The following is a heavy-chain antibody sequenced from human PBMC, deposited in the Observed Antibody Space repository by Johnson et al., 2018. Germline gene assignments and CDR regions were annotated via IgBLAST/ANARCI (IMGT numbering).Heavy chain of an antibody. CDR2: IRSKAYGGTT. J-gene: IGHJ6*02. D-gene: IGHD3-22*01. Sequence: VQLVESGGGLVKPGRSLRLSCTASGFTFGDYAMSWFRQAPGKGLEWVGLIRSKAYGGTTEYAASVKNRFTISRDDSRSIAYLQMNSLRAEDTAVYYCARYDSSGYYYYAMDVWGQGTTVTVSS. CDR3: ARYDSSGYYYYAMDV. CDR1: GFTFGDYA. V-gene: IGHV3-49*05.